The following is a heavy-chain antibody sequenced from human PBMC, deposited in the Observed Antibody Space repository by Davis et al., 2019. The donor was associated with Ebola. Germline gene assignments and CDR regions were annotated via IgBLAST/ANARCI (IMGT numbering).Heavy chain of an antibody. CDR1: GGSISSSSYY. V-gene: IGHV4-61*05. Sequence: SETLSLTCTVSGGSISSSSYYWGWIRQPPGKGLEWIGYIYYSGSTNYNPSLKSRVTISVDTSKNQFSLKLSSVTAADTAVYYCASPNSSGYLAFDIWGQGTMVTVSS. CDR2: IYYSGST. D-gene: IGHD3-22*01. J-gene: IGHJ3*02. CDR3: ASPNSSGYLAFDI.